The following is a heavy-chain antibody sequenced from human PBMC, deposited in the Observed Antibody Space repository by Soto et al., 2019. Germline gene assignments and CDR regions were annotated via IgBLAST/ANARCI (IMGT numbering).Heavy chain of an antibody. CDR1: GGSISSSSYY. Sequence: QLQLQESGPGLVNPSETLSLTCTVSGGSISSSSYYWGWIRQPPGKGLEWIGSIYYSGSTYYNQSLKSRVTISVDTYWNHFCLKLSSVTAVYTAVYYCARQVIVGADLYYFGMDVWGQGTTVTVSS. V-gene: IGHV4-39*01. D-gene: IGHD1-26*01. J-gene: IGHJ6*02. CDR2: IYYSGST. CDR3: ARQVIVGADLYYFGMDV.